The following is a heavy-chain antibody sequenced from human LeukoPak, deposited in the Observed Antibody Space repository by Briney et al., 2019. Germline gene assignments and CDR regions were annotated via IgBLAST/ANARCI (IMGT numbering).Heavy chain of an antibody. J-gene: IGHJ5*02. Sequence: PGGSLRLSCAGSGFSFTSHWMSWVRQAPAKGLEWVANIKEDGSEKYYVDSVKGRFTISRDNAKNSLSLQMNSLRAEDTAVYYCARGVEWFDPWGQGTLVTVSS. CDR3: ARGVEWFDP. V-gene: IGHV3-7*01. CDR2: IKEDGSEK. CDR1: GFSFTSHW.